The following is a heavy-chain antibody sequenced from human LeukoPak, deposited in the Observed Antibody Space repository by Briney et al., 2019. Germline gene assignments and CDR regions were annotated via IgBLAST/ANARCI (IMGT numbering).Heavy chain of an antibody. CDR2: IYSGGST. D-gene: IGHD2-21*01. CDR3: ARDASIAFDY. Sequence: GGSLRLSCAASGFPFSSYSLSWVRQAPGKGLEWVSVIYSGGSTYYADSVKGRFTISTDNAKNSLYLQMNSLRAEDTAVYYCARDASIAFDYWGQGTLVTVSS. V-gene: IGHV3-66*01. J-gene: IGHJ4*02. CDR1: GFPFSSYS.